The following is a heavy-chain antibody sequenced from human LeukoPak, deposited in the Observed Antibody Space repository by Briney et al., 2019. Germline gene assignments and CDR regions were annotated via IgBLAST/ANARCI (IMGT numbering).Heavy chain of an antibody. CDR2: ISTRGSYI. Sequence: GGSLRLSCAASGCTFSSYNMNWVRQAPGKGLEWVSSISTRGSYIYYADSVKGRFTISRDNAKNSLYLQMNSLRADDTAVYYCARAEVLLWFGESPGAEHLQHWGQGTLVTVSS. V-gene: IGHV3-21*01. D-gene: IGHD3-10*01. CDR1: GCTFSSYN. CDR3: ARAEVLLWFGESPGAEHLQH. J-gene: IGHJ1*01.